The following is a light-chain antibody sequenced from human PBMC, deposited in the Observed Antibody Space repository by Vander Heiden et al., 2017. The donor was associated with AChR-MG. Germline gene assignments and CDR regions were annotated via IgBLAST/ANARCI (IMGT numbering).Light chain of an antibody. Sequence: RVTITCRASQSVKISLNWYQQKPGKAPKLLIFAASRLQGGVPSRFSGSGSGTEFTLTINSLLREDFATYYCQQSFSNTKSFGQGTKLEMK. J-gene: IGKJ2*01. CDR2: AAS. CDR1: QSVKIS. CDR3: QQSFSNTKS. V-gene: IGKV1-39*01.